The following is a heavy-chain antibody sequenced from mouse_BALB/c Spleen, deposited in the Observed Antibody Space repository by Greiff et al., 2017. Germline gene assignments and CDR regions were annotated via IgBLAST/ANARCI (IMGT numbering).Heavy chain of an antibody. CDR3: ARTSYGYVDYAMDY. D-gene: IGHD1-2*01. Sequence: QVQLQQSGAELAKPGASVKMSCKASGYTFTSYWMHWVKQRPGQGLEWIGYINPSTGYTEYNQKFKDKATLTADKSSSTAYMQLSSLTSEDSAVYYCARTSYGYVDYAMDYWGQGTSVTVSS. J-gene: IGHJ4*01. V-gene: IGHV1-7*01. CDR2: INPSTGYT. CDR1: GYTFTSYW.